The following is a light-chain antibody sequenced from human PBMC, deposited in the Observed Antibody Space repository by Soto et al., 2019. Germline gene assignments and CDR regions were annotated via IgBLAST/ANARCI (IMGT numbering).Light chain of an antibody. CDR2: EVI. V-gene: IGLV2-8*01. J-gene: IGLJ1*01. CDR3: SSYAGSNNYV. Sequence: QSALTQPPSASGSPGQSVTISCTGTSSDVGGYNYVSWYQQHPGKAPKLMIYEVIKRPSGVPDRFSGSKSGNTASLTVSGLPAEDEADYFCSSYAGSNNYVFGTGTKLTVL. CDR1: SSDVGGYNY.